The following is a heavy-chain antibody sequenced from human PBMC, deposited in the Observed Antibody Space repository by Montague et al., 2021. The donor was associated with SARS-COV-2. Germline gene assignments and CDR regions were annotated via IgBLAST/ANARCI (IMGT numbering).Heavy chain of an antibody. CDR1: GGSIRSGSYY. V-gene: IGHV4-61*02. Sequence: TLSLTCTVSGGSIRSGSYYWSWIRQPAGKGLEWIGRIYSSGSTNYNPSLKSRVTMSVDTSKNQFSLKVSSVTAADTAVYYCTREGYQVLWSDYYYYGMDVGGQGTTVTVSS. CDR2: IYSSGST. J-gene: IGHJ6*02. D-gene: IGHD2-2*01. CDR3: TREGYQVLWSDYYYYGMDV.